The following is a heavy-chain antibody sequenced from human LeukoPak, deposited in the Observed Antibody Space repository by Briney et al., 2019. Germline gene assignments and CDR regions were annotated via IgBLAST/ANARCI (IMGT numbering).Heavy chain of an antibody. CDR2: TSHDGHV. Sequence: SETLSLTCAVSGGSISTNTWWSWVRRPPGKGLEWIGQTSHDGHVDYTPSLKSRVTISVDKSKNQLSLKLNSVTAADSAVYYCAKHGGRYFDSWGQGTLATVSS. J-gene: IGHJ4*02. D-gene: IGHD4-23*01. V-gene: IGHV4-4*02. CDR1: GGSISTNTW. CDR3: AKHGGRYFDS.